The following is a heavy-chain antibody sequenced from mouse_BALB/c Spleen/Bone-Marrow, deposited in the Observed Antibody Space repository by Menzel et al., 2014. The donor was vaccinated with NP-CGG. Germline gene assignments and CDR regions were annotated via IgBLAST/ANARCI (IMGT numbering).Heavy chain of an antibody. CDR3: AREATYAMDY. CDR2: IDPANGNT. V-gene: IGHV14-3*02. J-gene: IGHJ4*01. Sequence: VQLKESGAELVKPGASVKLSCTASAFNIKDTYMHWVKQRPEQGLEWIGRIDPANGNTKSDPKFQGKATITADTSSNTAYLQLSSLTSEDTAVYYCAREATYAMDYWGQGTSVTVSS. D-gene: IGHD3-2*02. CDR1: AFNIKDTY.